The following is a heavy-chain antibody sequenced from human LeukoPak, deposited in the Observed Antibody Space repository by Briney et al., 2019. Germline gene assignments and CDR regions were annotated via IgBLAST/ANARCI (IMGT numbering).Heavy chain of an antibody. CDR1: GGTFSSYA. D-gene: IGHD4-17*01. J-gene: IGHJ6*03. Sequence: SVKVSCKASGGTFSSYAISWVRQAPGQGLEWMGGIIPTFGTANYAQKFQGRVTITADKSTSTAYMELSSLRSEDTAVYYCASRTTVTEYYYYYYYMDVWGKGTTVTVSS. CDR2: IIPTFGTA. CDR3: ASRTTVTEYYYYYYYMDV. V-gene: IGHV1-69*06.